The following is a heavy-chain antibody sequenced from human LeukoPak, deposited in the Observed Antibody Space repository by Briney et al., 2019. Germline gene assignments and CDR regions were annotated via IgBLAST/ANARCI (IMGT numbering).Heavy chain of an antibody. D-gene: IGHD2-2*02. J-gene: IGHJ3*02. CDR2: INPNSGGT. CDR1: GYAFTGYY. V-gene: IGHV1-2*02. Sequence: ASVKVSCKASGYAFTGYYMHWVRQAPGQGLEWMGWINPNSGGTNYAQKFQGRVTMTRDTSISTAYMELSRLRSDDTAVYYCAKQDIVVVPAAIIGGGAFDIWGQGTMVTVSS. CDR3: AKQDIVVVPAAIIGGGAFDI.